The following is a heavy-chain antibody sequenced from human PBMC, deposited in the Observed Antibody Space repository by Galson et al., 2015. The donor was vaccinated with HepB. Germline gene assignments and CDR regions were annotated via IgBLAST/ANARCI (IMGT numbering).Heavy chain of an antibody. Sequence: SVKVSCKASGYTSTTNAVSWVRQAPGQGLEWMGWINCYNGHTKYAHKFQGRVTMTTDTSTTTAYMELRSLRYDDTALYYCARGGVSDAFDIWGQGTVVTVSS. CDR3: ARGGVSDAFDI. V-gene: IGHV1-18*01. CDR2: INCYNGHT. J-gene: IGHJ3*02. D-gene: IGHD1-26*01. CDR1: GYTSTTNA.